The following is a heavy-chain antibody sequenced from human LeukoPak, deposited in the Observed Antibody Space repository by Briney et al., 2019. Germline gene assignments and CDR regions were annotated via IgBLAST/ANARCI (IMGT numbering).Heavy chain of an antibody. CDR1: GYTLTELS. V-gene: IGHV1-18*01. J-gene: IGHJ6*02. D-gene: IGHD6-13*01. CDR2: ISTYNGNT. CDR3: ARDRQLGV. Sequence: ASVKVSCKVSGYTLTELSMHWVRQAPGQGLEWMGWISTYNGNTNYAQKLQGRVTMTTDTSTSTAYMELRSLRSDDTAVYYCARDRQLGVWGQGTTVTVSS.